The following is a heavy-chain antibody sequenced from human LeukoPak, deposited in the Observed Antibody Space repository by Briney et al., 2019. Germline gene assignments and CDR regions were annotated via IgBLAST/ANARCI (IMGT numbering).Heavy chain of an antibody. D-gene: IGHD6-25*01. CDR3: ARGIAADY. V-gene: IGHV4-34*01. Sequence: TSETLSLTCAVSGGSISSGGYYWSWIRQPPGKGLEWIGEINHSGSTNYNPSLKSRVTISVDASKNQFSLKLSSVTAADTAVYYCARGIAADYWGQGTLVTVSS. J-gene: IGHJ4*02. CDR1: GGSISSGGYY. CDR2: INHSGST.